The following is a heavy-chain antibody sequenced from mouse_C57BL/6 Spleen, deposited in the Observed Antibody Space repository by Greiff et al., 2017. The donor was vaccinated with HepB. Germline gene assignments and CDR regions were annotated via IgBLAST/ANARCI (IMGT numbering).Heavy chain of an antibody. CDR1: GYTFTSYW. J-gene: IGHJ4*01. CDR2: IDPSDSYT. Sequence: QVQLQQPGAELVRPGTSVKLSCTASGYTFTSYWMHWVKQRPGQGLEWIGVIDPSDSYTNYNQKFKGKATLTVDPSSSTTYMQLSSLTSEDSAVYYCARMGLRWGQGTSVTVSS. D-gene: IGHD1-1*01. V-gene: IGHV1-59*01. CDR3: ARMGLR.